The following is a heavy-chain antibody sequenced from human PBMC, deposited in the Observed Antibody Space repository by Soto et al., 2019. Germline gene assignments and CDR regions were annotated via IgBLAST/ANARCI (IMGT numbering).Heavy chain of an antibody. V-gene: IGHV1-18*01. D-gene: IGHD3-22*01. J-gene: IGHJ5*02. Sequence: SVKVSCKASGYTFTSYGISWVRQAPGQGLEWMGWISAYNGNTNYAQKLQGRVTMTTDTSTSTAYMELRSLRSNDTAVYYCARVKGSGYHNWFDPWGQGTLDIVSS. CDR3: ARVKGSGYHNWFDP. CDR1: GYTFTSYG. CDR2: ISAYNGNT.